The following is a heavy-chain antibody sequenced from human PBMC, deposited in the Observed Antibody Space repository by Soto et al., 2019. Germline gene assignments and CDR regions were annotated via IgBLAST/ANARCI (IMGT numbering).Heavy chain of an antibody. J-gene: IGHJ3*02. CDR3: ARDGGPDVQNDAFGI. CDR2: IDPSDGTT. Sequence: ASVKVSCKASGYAFTTYHMHWVRQAPGQGLEWMGMIDPSDGTTSYAQKLQGRGTMTRDTGRSTIYMDVSSLRSEDTALYYCARDGGPDVQNDAFGILGQGTMVTV. D-gene: IGHD2-2*01. CDR1: GYAFTTYH. V-gene: IGHV1-46*04.